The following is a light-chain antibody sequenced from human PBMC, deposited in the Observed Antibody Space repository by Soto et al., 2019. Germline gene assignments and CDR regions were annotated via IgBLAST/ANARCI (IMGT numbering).Light chain of an antibody. Sequence: EVVMTQSPATLSVTPGERATLSCRASHSVRSNLAWYQQKPGQSPRLLIYGASTRATGIPARFSGSGSGTQFTLTISSLQSEDFAVYYCQQYNNWPPAWTFGQGTKVDI. V-gene: IGKV3-15*01. CDR3: QQYNNWPPAWT. J-gene: IGKJ1*01. CDR2: GAS. CDR1: HSVRSN.